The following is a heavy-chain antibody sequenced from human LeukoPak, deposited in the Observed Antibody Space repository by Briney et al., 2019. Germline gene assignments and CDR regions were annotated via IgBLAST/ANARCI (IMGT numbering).Heavy chain of an antibody. Sequence: ASVKVSCKASGYTFTGYYMHWVRQAPGQGLEWMGWINPSSGGTNYAQKFQGRVTMTRDTSISTAYMELSRLRSDDTAVYYCARDVGYCSSTSCYNGLIFDYWGQGTLVTVSS. D-gene: IGHD2-2*02. CDR3: ARDVGYCSSTSCYNGLIFDY. CDR1: GYTFTGYY. V-gene: IGHV1-2*02. J-gene: IGHJ4*02. CDR2: INPSSGGT.